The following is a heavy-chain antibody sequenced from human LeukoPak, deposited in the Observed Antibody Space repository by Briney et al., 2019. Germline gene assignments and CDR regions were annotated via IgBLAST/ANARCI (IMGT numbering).Heavy chain of an antibody. Sequence: ASVKVSCKASGYSFIDNYIHWLRQAPGQGLEWMGFINGSVNDIKYAQKFRSRVTLTRETSISTAYMELRGLRSDDTAVYYCARDYGTTGENAFDIWGQGTMVTVSS. CDR3: ARDYGTTGENAFDI. CDR2: INGSVNDI. J-gene: IGHJ3*02. V-gene: IGHV1-2*02. D-gene: IGHD1-7*01. CDR1: GYSFIDNY.